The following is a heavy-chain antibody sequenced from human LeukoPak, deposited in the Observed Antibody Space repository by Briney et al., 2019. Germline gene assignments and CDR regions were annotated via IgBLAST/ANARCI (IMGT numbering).Heavy chain of an antibody. CDR2: INHSGST. D-gene: IGHD5-12*01. Sequence: SETLSLTCAVYGGSFSGYYWSWIRQPPGKGREWIGEINHSGSTNSNPSLKSRVTISVDTSKNQFSLKLSSVTAADTAVYYCARVRGEGKWLRHHDAFDIWGQGTMVTVSS. V-gene: IGHV4-34*01. CDR1: GGSFSGYY. J-gene: IGHJ3*02. CDR3: ARVRGEGKWLRHHDAFDI.